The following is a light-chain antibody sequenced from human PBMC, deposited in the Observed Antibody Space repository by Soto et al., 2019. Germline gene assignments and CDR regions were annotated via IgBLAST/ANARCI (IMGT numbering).Light chain of an antibody. J-gene: IGKJ1*01. Sequence: EIVLTQSPGTLSLXPGXRXTRSXRASQSVSSSQLAWYQQKPGQAPRLLMYGASSRATGIPDRFSGSGSGTEFTLTISSLQSEDFAVYYCQQYNNWPPTFGQGTKVDIK. V-gene: IGKV3-20*01. CDR2: GAS. CDR1: QSVSSSQ. CDR3: QQYNNWPPT.